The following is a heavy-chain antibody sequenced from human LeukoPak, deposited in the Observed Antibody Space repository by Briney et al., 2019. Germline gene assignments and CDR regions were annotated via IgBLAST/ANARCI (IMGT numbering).Heavy chain of an antibody. CDR1: GGSISGSSYY. Sequence: PSETLSLTCTVSGGSISGSSYYWGWIRQPPGKGLEWIGSIYYSGSTYYNPSLKSRVTISVDTSKNQFSLKLSSVTAADTAVYYCARDSSGYPGPFDYWGQGTLVTVSS. V-gene: IGHV4-39*07. CDR3: ARDSSGYPGPFDY. J-gene: IGHJ4*02. D-gene: IGHD3-22*01. CDR2: IYYSGST.